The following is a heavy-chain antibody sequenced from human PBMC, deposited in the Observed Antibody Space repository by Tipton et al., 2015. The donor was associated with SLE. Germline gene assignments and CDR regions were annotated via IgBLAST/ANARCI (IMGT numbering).Heavy chain of an antibody. Sequence: TLSLTCTVSGGSISSHYWSWIRQPPGKGLEWIGYIYYSGNTNYNPSLKSRVTISVDKSKNQFSLKLSSVTAADTAVYYCARGDCSSTSCLDYWGQGTLVTVSS. CDR1: GGSISSHY. D-gene: IGHD2-2*01. J-gene: IGHJ4*02. V-gene: IGHV4-59*11. CDR3: ARGDCSSTSCLDY. CDR2: IYYSGNT.